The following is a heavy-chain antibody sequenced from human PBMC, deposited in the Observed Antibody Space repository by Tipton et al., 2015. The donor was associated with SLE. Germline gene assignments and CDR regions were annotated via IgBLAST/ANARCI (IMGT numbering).Heavy chain of an antibody. J-gene: IGHJ6*02. CDR1: RGSFSGYY. D-gene: IGHD3-3*01. Sequence: TLSLTCTIYRGSFSGYYWSWIRQPPGKGLEWIGEINHSGSTNYNPSLKSRVTISVDTSKNQFSLKLSSVTAADTAVYYCARGGVTIFGVVIRSKLDVWGQGTTVTVSS. V-gene: IGHV4-34*01. CDR2: INHSGST. CDR3: ARGGVTIFGVVIRSKLDV.